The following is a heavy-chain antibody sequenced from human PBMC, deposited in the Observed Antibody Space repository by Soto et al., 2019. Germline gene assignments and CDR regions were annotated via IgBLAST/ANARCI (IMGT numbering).Heavy chain of an antibody. CDR1: GGSISSGGYS. Sequence: QLQLQESGSGLVKPSQTLSLTCAVSGGSISSGGYSWSWIRQPPGKGLEWIGDIYHSGSTSYNPSLRSRVTISVARSKNQFSLKPRSVAAADTAVYYCAAGGGLPRYYWGQGTLVTVSS. D-gene: IGHD5-12*01. CDR3: AAGGGLPRYY. CDR2: IYHSGST. V-gene: IGHV4-30-2*01. J-gene: IGHJ4*02.